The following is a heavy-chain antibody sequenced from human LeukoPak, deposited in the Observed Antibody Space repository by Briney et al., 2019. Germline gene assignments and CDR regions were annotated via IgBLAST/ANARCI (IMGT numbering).Heavy chain of an antibody. CDR1: GYTFTSYD. CDR2: MNPNSGNT. J-gene: IGHJ4*02. Sequence: ASVKVSCKASGYTFTSYDINWVRQATGQGLEWMGWMNPNSGNTGYAQKFQGRVTMTRNTSISTAYMELSSLRSEDTAVYYCARGPYYYDSSDTPLYFDYWGQGTLVTVSS. V-gene: IGHV1-8*01. CDR3: ARGPYYYDSSDTPLYFDY. D-gene: IGHD3-22*01.